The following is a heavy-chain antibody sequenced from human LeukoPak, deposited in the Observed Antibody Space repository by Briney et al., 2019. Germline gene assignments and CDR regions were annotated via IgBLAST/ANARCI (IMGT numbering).Heavy chain of an antibody. D-gene: IGHD3-9*01. V-gene: IGHV1-2*02. Sequence: ASVKVSSKASGYTFTGYYMHWVRLAPGQGLEWMGWINPNSGGTNYAQKFQGRVTMTRDTSISTAYMELSRLRSDDTAVYYCAREVRYFDWLPPPFDYWGQGTLVTVSS. CDR2: INPNSGGT. CDR1: GYTFTGYY. CDR3: AREVRYFDWLPPPFDY. J-gene: IGHJ4*02.